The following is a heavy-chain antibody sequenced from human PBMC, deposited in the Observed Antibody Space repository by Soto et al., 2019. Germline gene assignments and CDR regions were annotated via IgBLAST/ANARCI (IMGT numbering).Heavy chain of an antibody. CDR2: MSHSGGT. V-gene: IGHV4-34*01. CDR1: GGSVSSGSYY. J-gene: IGHJ3*02. Sequence: QVQLQQWGAGLLKPSETLSLTCAVYGGSVSSGSYYWSWIRQPPGKGLEWIGEMSHSGGTHFNPSFKSRVPISVDTSKNQFSLKMSCVSAADTALYYWARVERGTATTVVDAFDIWGPGTMVTVSS. CDR3: ARVERGTATTVVDAFDI. D-gene: IGHD1-1*01.